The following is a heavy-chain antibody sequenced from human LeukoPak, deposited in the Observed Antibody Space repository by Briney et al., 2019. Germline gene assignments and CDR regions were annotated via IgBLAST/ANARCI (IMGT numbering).Heavy chain of an antibody. Sequence: GGSLRLSCAASGFTFSSYSMNWVRQAPGKGLEWVSSISGSSSYIHYADSVKGRFTISRDNAKNSLYLQMNSLRAEDTAVYYCAREEVVSHHDAFDIWGQGTMVTVSS. V-gene: IGHV3-21*01. CDR3: AREEVVSHHDAFDI. D-gene: IGHD3-22*01. CDR2: ISGSSSYI. J-gene: IGHJ3*02. CDR1: GFTFSSYS.